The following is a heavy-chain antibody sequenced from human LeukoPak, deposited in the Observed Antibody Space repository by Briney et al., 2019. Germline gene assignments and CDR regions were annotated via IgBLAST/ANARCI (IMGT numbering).Heavy chain of an antibody. CDR2: INHSGST. CDR3: AREGYDPSASTFDY. J-gene: IGHJ4*02. D-gene: IGHD5-12*01. V-gene: IGHV4-34*01. CDR1: GGSFSGYY. Sequence: TSETLSLTCAVYGGSFSGYYWSWIRQPPGKGLEWIGEINHSGSTNYNPSLKSRVTISVDTSKNQFSLKLSSVTAADTAVYYCAREGYDPSASTFDYWGQGTLVTVSS.